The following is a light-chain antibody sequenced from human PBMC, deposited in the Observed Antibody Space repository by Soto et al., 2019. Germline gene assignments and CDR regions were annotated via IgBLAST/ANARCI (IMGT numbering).Light chain of an antibody. CDR3: QQYETFSGT. CDR2: KAS. Sequence: DIQMTQSPSTLSGSVGDRVTITCRASQTISSWLAWYQQKPGKAPKLLIYKASTLKSGVPSRFSGSGSGTEFTLTISSLQPDDFATYYCQQYETFSGTLGPGTTV. CDR1: QTISSW. V-gene: IGKV1-5*03. J-gene: IGKJ1*01.